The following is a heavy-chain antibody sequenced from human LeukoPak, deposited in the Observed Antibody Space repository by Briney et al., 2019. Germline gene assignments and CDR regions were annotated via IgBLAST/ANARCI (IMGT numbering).Heavy chain of an antibody. CDR3: ARDSGVGATANDAFDI. CDR2: INHSGNT. CDR1: GGSFSGYY. J-gene: IGHJ3*02. Sequence: PSETLSLTCAVYGGSFSGYYWSWIRQPPGKGLEWIGEINHSGNTNYNPSLKSRVTISVDTSKNQFSLKLSSVTAADTAVYYCARDSGVGATANDAFDIWGQGTMVTVFS. V-gene: IGHV4-34*01. D-gene: IGHD1-26*01.